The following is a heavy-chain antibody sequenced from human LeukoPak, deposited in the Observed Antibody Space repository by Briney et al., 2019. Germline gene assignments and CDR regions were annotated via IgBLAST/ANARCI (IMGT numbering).Heavy chain of an antibody. V-gene: IGHV4-30-4*08. J-gene: IGHJ3*02. CDR2: IYYSGST. CDR3: ARNYDFWSGRYAFDI. Sequence: SETLSLTCTVSGGSISSGDYYWSWIRQPPGKGLQWIGYIYYSGSTYYNPSLKSRVTISVDTSKNQFSLKLSSVTAADTAVYYCARNYDFWSGRYAFDIWGQGTMVTVSS. D-gene: IGHD3-3*01. CDR1: GGSISSGDYY.